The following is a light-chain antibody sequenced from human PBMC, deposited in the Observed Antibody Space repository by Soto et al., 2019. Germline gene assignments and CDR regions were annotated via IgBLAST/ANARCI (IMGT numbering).Light chain of an antibody. CDR2: GGS. V-gene: IGKV3-20*01. CDR3: QQYDRIPGFT. J-gene: IGKJ4*01. Sequence: EIVLTQSPGTLSLSPGERATLSCRASQSFRSNYLAWYQQRPGQAPRLLIYGGSSRASGIPDRFSGSVSGTDFTLTISRLEPEDSAVYYCQQYDRIPGFTFGGGTKVEI. CDR1: QSFRSNY.